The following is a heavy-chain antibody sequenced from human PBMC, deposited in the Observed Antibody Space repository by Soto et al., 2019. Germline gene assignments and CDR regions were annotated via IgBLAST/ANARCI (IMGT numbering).Heavy chain of an antibody. CDR2: ISAYNGNT. D-gene: IGHD6-19*01. CDR3: ARDEQWLAPDYYYYVMDF. CDR1: GYAFTSYG. Sequence: ASVKVSCKASGYAFTSYGISWVRQAPGQGLEWMGWISAYNGNTNYAQKLQGRVTMTTDTSTSTAYMELSSLRSEDTAVYYCARDEQWLAPDYYYYVMDFSGQGTTVIVSS. V-gene: IGHV1-18*01. J-gene: IGHJ6*02.